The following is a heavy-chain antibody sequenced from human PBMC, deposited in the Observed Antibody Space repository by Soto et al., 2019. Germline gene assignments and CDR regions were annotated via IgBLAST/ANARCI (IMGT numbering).Heavy chain of an antibody. D-gene: IGHD1-1*01. CDR3: ARESSTDDNTWFHNWFDP. Sequence: QVQLVESGGGVVQPGRSLRLSCSASGFTFSTYGLHWVRQAPGKGLEWVAVISSDGDNKYYGDSVKGRFTISRDDSKNTLYLQMKSLRVEDTAVYFCARESSTDDNTWFHNWFDPWGQGTLVTVSS. CDR2: ISSDGDNK. J-gene: IGHJ5*02. V-gene: IGHV3-30-3*01. CDR1: GFTFSTYG.